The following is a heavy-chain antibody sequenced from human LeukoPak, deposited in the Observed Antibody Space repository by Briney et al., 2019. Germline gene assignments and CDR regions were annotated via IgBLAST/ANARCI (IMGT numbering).Heavy chain of an antibody. Sequence: GGSLRLSCAASGFTFSSYGMHWVRQAPGKGLEGVAVIWYDGSNKYYADSVKGRFTISRDNSKNTLYLQMNSLRAEDTAVYYCARDRKPYYCDSSGYLYWGQGNPGHRLL. V-gene: IGHV3-33*01. CDR3: ARDRKPYYCDSSGYLY. J-gene: IGHJ4*02. CDR1: GFTFSSYG. D-gene: IGHD3-22*01. CDR2: IWYDGSNK.